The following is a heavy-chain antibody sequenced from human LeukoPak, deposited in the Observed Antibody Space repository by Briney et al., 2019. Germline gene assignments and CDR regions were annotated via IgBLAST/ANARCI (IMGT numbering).Heavy chain of an antibody. V-gene: IGHV3-23*01. CDR2: ISGSGGST. J-gene: IGHJ6*02. D-gene: IGHD3-10*01. Sequence: GGSLRLSCAASGFTFSSYAMSWVRQAPGKGLEWVSAISGSGGSTYYADSVKGRFTISRDNSKNTLYLQMNSLRAEDTAVYYCAKLYYGSGSYYNDYYCYGMDVWGQGTTVTVSS. CDR3: AKLYYGSGSYYNDYYCYGMDV. CDR1: GFTFSSYA.